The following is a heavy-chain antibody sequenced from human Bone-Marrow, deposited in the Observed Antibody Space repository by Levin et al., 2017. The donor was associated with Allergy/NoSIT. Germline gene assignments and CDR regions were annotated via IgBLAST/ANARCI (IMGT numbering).Heavy chain of an antibody. V-gene: IGHV3-49*04. CDR2: IRMKVNGGTT. CDR3: GRGSGWTETVDV. J-gene: IGHJ3*01. D-gene: IGHD3/OR15-3a*01. CDR1: GFTFRNYA. Sequence: GESLKISCTTSGFTFRNYAMTWVRQSPGKGLEWVAFIRMKVNGGTTEYAASVKDRFIISRDDSKNIAYLQMSSLKIEDSGVYYCGRGSGWTETVDVWGQGTKVSVSS.